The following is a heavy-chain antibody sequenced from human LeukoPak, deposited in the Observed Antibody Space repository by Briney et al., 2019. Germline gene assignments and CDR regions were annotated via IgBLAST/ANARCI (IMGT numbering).Heavy chain of an antibody. Sequence: AGSRRLACAASRFTCSSYWISWVRQAPGKGLEWVANIKQDGSEKYYVDSVKGRFTISRDNAKNSLYLQMNSLRAEDTAVYYCASPYSSGWYFDYYFYMDVWGKGTTVTVSS. D-gene: IGHD6-19*01. CDR3: ASPYSSGWYFDYYFYMDV. J-gene: IGHJ6*03. CDR2: IKQDGSEK. CDR1: RFTCSSYW. V-gene: IGHV3-7*01.